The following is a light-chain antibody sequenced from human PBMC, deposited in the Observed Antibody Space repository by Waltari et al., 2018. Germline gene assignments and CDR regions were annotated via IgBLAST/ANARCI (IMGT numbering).Light chain of an antibody. Sequence: DVVMPQSQDSLAVSLGERATINCKSSQSLLYTSNNKNYLAWYQQKPGQPPKILIYWASIRESGVPDRFSGSGSGTDFTLTIGGLQAEDVASYFCLQYLHTPRTFGQGTKVEIK. CDR3: LQYLHTPRT. CDR2: WAS. CDR1: QSLLYTSNNKNY. V-gene: IGKV4-1*01. J-gene: IGKJ1*01.